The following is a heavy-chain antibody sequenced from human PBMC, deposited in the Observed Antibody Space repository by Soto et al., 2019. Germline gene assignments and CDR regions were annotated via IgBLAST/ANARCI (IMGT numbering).Heavy chain of an antibody. CDR2: INPNGDVK. V-gene: IGHV1-2*01. CDR3: ARESGGARAALDYYYFYMGG. J-gene: IGHJ6*03. D-gene: IGHD1-26*01. Sequence: VSVKVSCKTSGDSFHDYYIHWVLQAPGQGLEWMGWINPNGDVKKCARKFQGRVTGTRYMSIGRVYMELSSLRSDDTVVYYCARESGGARAALDYYYFYMGGWGKGTRVSVS. CDR1: GDSFHDYY.